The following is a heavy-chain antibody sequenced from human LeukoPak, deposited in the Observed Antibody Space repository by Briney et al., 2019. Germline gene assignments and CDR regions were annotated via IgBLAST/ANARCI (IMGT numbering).Heavy chain of an antibody. D-gene: IGHD6-19*01. J-gene: IGHJ4*02. CDR1: GYTFRSYD. CDR3: ARDRDSSGWHVADY. V-gene: IGHV1-18*01. CDR2: ISPNNGNT. Sequence: GSVKVSCKASGYTFRSYDITWVRQAPGQGLEWMGWISPNNGNTNYAQKFQGRVTMTTDTPTSTAYMEMRSLRSDDTAVYYCARDRDSSGWHVADYWGQGTLVTVSS.